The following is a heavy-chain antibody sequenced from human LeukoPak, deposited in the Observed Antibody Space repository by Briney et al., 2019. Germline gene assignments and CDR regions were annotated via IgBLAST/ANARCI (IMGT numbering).Heavy chain of an antibody. Sequence: GGSLRLSCEASGFTFSGYWMYWVRQAPGKGLMWVSSINGDGSTTRYADSVKGRFTVSRDNTKNTLYLQMNSLRAEDTAVYYCASQNGGNDYWGQGTLVTVSS. V-gene: IGHV3-74*01. J-gene: IGHJ4*02. CDR1: GFTFSGYW. D-gene: IGHD4-23*01. CDR3: ASQNGGNDY. CDR2: INGDGSTT.